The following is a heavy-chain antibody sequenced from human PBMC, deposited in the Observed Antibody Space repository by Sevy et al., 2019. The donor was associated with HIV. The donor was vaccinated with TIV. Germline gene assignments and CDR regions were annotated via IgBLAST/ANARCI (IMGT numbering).Heavy chain of an antibody. CDR1: GYTFTGYY. CDR3: ARDQQWLVLGGMDV. Sequence: ASVKVSCKASGYTFTGYYMHWVRQAPGQGLEWMGRINPNSGGTTYAQKFQGRVTMTRDTSISTAYMELSRLRSDDTAVYYCARDQQWLVLGGMDVWGQGTTVNVSS. CDR2: INPNSGGT. V-gene: IGHV1-2*06. D-gene: IGHD6-19*01. J-gene: IGHJ6*02.